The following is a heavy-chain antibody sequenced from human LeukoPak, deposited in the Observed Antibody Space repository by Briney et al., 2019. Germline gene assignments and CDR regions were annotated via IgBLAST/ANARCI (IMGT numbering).Heavy chain of an antibody. CDR3: TKEGLPSGSSWSAWFDP. CDR1: AFTFSIYG. CDR2: IGNDAKTT. V-gene: IGHV3-30*02. J-gene: IGHJ5*02. D-gene: IGHD3-10*01. Sequence: GGSLRLSCAASAFTFSIYGMHWVRQAPGKGLEWVAVIGNDAKTTYYADSVKGRFTISRDNSKNTLYLQMNSLKPEDTAVYYCTKEGLPSGSSWSAWFDPWGQGTLVTVSS.